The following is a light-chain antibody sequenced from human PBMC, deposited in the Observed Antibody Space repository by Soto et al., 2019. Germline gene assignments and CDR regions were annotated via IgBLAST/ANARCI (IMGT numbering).Light chain of an antibody. Sequence: EIVLTQSPATLSSSPGERATLSCRASQSVSSYLAWYQQKPGQAPRLLIYDASNRATGIPARFSGSGSGTDFTLTISSLEPEDFAVYYCQHRRNWPLTFGGGTKVEI. CDR1: QSVSSY. V-gene: IGKV3-11*01. J-gene: IGKJ4*01. CDR3: QHRRNWPLT. CDR2: DAS.